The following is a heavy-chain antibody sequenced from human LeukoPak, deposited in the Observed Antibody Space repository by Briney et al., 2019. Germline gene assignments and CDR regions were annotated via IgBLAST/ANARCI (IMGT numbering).Heavy chain of an antibody. CDR3: AREVSRVVRN. CDR1: GFTFSSYG. J-gene: IGHJ4*02. CDR2: ISSSSSTI. Sequence: GGSLRLSCAASGFTFSSYGMTWVRQAPGKGLEWVSYISSSSSTIYYADSVKGRFTISRDNAKNSLYLQLNSLRAEDTAVYYCAREVSRVVRNWGQGTLVTVSS. V-gene: IGHV3-48*01. D-gene: IGHD2-2*01.